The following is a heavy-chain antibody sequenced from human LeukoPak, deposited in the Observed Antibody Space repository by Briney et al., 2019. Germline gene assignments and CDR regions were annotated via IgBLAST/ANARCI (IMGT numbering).Heavy chain of an antibody. CDR3: AREVTATAPFGY. J-gene: IGHJ4*02. D-gene: IGHD6-13*01. CDR2: IYLRGNT. CDR1: GGSISSSNW. V-gene: IGHV4-4*02. Sequence: SGTLSLTCAISGGSISSSNWWTWVRQPPGKGLEWVGEIYLRGNTNYNPSLESRVTISVDTSKNQFSLNLNSVTAADTAVYYCAREVTATAPFGYWGQGTLVTVSS.